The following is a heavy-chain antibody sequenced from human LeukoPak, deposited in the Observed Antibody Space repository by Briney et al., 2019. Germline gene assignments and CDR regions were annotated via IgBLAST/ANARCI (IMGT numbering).Heavy chain of an antibody. J-gene: IGHJ6*03. Sequence: SETLSLTCTVSGGSISSYYWSWIRQPPGKGLEWIAYIYYSGSTNYNPSLKSRVTISVDTSKNQFSLKLSSVTAADTAVYYCARVIFRYYYMDVWGKGTTVTISS. V-gene: IGHV4-59*01. CDR1: GGSISSYY. CDR3: ARVIFRYYYMDV. CDR2: IYYSGST. D-gene: IGHD3-9*01.